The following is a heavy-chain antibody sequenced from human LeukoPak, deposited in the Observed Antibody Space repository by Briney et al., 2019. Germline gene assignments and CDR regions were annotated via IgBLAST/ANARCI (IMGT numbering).Heavy chain of an antibody. CDR3: AKDVRSAPRYYYSKDV. D-gene: IGHD3-3*01. CDR2: ISGSGGST. Sequence: GGSLRLSCAASGFTFSTYAMSWVRQAPGKGLEWVAAISGSGGSTYYPYSVEGRFTISRDNSKNAFYLQMNSLRAEDTAIYYCAKDVRSAPRYYYSKDVWGKGTTVTVSS. J-gene: IGHJ6*04. CDR1: GFTFSTYA. V-gene: IGHV3-23*01.